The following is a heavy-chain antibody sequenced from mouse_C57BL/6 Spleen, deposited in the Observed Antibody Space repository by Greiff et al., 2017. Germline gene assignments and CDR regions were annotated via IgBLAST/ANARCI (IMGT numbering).Heavy chain of an antibody. Sequence: VQLQQSGPELVKPGASVKISCKASGYTFTDYYMNWVKQSHGKSLEWIGDINPNNGGTSYNQKFKGKATLTVDKSSSTAYMELRSLTSEDSAVYYCARAKSFTTVVPDYWGQGTTLTVAS. CDR1: GYTFTDYY. CDR3: ARAKSFTTVVPDY. V-gene: IGHV1-26*01. D-gene: IGHD1-1*01. J-gene: IGHJ2*01. CDR2: INPNNGGT.